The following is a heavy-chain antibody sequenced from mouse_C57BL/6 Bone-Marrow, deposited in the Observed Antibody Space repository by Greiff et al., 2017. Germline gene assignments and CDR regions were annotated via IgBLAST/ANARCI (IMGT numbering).Heavy chain of an antibody. J-gene: IGHJ2*01. V-gene: IGHV1-50*01. CDR1: GYTFTSYW. CDR2: IDPSDSYT. CDR3: ARGGEFDY. Sequence: VQLQQPGAELVKPGASVKLSCKASGYTFTSYWMQWVKQRPGQGLEWIGEIDPSDSYTNYNQKFKGKATLTVDTSSSTAYMQLSSLTSEDSAVYCCARGGEFDYWGQGTTLTVSS.